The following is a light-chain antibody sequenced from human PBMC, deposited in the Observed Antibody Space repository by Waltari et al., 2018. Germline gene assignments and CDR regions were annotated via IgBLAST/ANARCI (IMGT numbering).Light chain of an antibody. V-gene: IGLV1-47*01. CDR1: SSNIGSNY. J-gene: IGLJ2*01. CDR3: AAWDDSLSGPVV. CDR2: RNN. Sequence: QSVLTQPPSASGTPGQRVTISCSGSSSNIGSNYVYWYQQPPGTAPKLLIDRNNRRPSGVPDRFSGSKSGTSASLAISGLRSEDEADYYCAAWDDSLSGPVVFGGGTKLTVL.